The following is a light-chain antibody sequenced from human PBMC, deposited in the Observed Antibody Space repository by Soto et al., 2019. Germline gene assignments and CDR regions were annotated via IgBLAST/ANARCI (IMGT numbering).Light chain of an antibody. J-gene: IGLJ3*02. CDR2: RNN. CDR3: AAWDDSLSGPWV. V-gene: IGLV1-47*01. CDR1: SSNIGNNF. Sequence: QSVLTQPPSASGTPGQRVTISCSGGSSNIGNNFAYWYQQLPGTAPKLLIYRNNERPSGVPDRFSGFKSGTSASLTVSGLRSEDEGDYYCAAWDDSLSGPWVFGGGTKLTVL.